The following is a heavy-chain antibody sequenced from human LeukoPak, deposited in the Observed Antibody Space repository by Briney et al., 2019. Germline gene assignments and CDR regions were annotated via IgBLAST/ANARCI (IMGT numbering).Heavy chain of an antibody. CDR1: GFTFSSYE. J-gene: IGHJ6*02. CDR3: ARELYYYDSDYYYYGMDV. Sequence: GGSLRLSCAAPGFTFSSYEMNWVRQAPGKGLEWVSYISSSGSTIYYADSVKGRFTISRDNAKNSLYLQMNSLRAEDTAVYYCARELYYYDSDYYYYGMDVWGQGTTVTVSS. D-gene: IGHD3-22*01. CDR2: ISSSGSTI. V-gene: IGHV3-48*03.